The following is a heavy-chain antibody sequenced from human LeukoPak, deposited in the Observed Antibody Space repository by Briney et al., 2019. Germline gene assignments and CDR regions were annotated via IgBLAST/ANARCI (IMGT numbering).Heavy chain of an antibody. V-gene: IGHV1-18*01. D-gene: IGHD3-9*01. CDR2: ISAYNGNT. CDR1: GYTFTSYG. J-gene: IGHJ3*02. Sequence: ASVKVSCKASGYTFTSYGISWVRQAPGQGLEWMGWISAYNGNTNYAQKLQGRVTMTTDTSTSTAYMELRSLRSDDTAVYYCARGWVLRYFDWLLHDAFDIWGQGTMVTVPS. CDR3: ARGWVLRYFDWLLHDAFDI.